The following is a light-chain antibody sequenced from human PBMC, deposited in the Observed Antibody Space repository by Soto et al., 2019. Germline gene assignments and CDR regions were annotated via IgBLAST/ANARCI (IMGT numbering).Light chain of an antibody. V-gene: IGKV2-28*01. CDR2: LGS. CDR1: QSLLHSNGYTY. CDR3: MQGLQTPYT. J-gene: IGKJ2*01. Sequence: DIVMMQSPLSLPVTPGEPASISGRSSQSLLHSNGYTYLDWYLQKPGQSPQLLSHLGSNRASGVPDRFSGSGSGKDFTLKISRVEAEDFGVYYCMQGLQTPYTFGQGPKLEIK.